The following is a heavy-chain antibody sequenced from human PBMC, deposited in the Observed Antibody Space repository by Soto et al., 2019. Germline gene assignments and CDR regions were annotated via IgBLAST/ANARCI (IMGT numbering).Heavy chain of an antibody. J-gene: IGHJ4*02. V-gene: IGHV3-23*01. Sequence: EVQLLESGGGLVQPGGSLRLSCAASGFTFNAYAMTWVRQAPGKGLEWVSALGGSGGNRYYADSVRGRFTISRDNSKDTVDLPMNSLRVEDTAVYYCARVASDYLNSVDNWGQGILVTVSS. CDR3: ARVASDYLNSVDN. CDR2: LGGSGGNR. D-gene: IGHD4-4*01. CDR1: GFTFNAYA.